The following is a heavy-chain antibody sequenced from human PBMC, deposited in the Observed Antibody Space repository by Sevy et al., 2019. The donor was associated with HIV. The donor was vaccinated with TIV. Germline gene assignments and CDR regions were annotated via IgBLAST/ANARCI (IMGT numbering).Heavy chain of an antibody. CDR2: ISNDGSDK. D-gene: IGHD6-13*01. CDR1: GFTFSRYG. J-gene: IGHJ6*02. V-gene: IGHV3-30*18. CDR3: ANSRGRYEGSSWLYYYYLMDV. Sequence: GGSLRLSCAAAGFTFSRYGMHWARQAPGKGLEWVAVISNDGSDKEYADSVKGRFTVSRDNSKDTVYLQMNSLRPVDTAVYYCANSRGRYEGSSWLYYYYLMDVWGQGTTVTVSS.